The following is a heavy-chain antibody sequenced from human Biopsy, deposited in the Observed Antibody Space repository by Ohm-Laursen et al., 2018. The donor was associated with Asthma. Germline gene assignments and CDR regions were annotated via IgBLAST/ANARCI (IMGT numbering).Heavy chain of an antibody. CDR2: IYWNDDR. CDR1: GFSLRNGGEG. V-gene: IGHV2-5*01. Sequence: TQTLTLTCTFSGFSLRNGGEGVAWIRQPPGKAPEWLAVIYWNDDRRYNPSLKTSLSLSKDTSKNQIVLALTNLDPLDTATYFCAHSVPSYDSLLGYVSSHFDYWGLGKLVTVS. D-gene: IGHD2-2*03. CDR3: AHSVPSYDSLLGYVSSHFDY. J-gene: IGHJ4*02.